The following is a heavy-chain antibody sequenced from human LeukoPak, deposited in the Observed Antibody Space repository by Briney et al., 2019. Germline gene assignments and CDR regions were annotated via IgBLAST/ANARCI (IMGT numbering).Heavy chain of an antibody. V-gene: IGHV1-2*02. CDR3: ARDYGTTRSDWFDP. CDR2: INPNSGGT. J-gene: IGHJ5*02. CDR1: GYTFTGYY. D-gene: IGHD1-7*01. Sequence: ASVKVSCKASGYTFTGYYMHWVRQAPGQGLEWMGWINPNSGGTNYAQKFQGRVTMTRDTSISTAYMELSRLRSDDTAVYYCARDYGTTRSDWFDPWGQGTLVTVPS.